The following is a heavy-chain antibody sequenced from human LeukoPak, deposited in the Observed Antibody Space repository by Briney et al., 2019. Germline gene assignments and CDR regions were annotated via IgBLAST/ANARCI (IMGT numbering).Heavy chain of an antibody. Sequence: GGSLRLSCAASGFTFSTYNMNWVRQAPGKGLEWISYISGSDGTIYYSDSVKGRFTISRDNAQNSLYLQMNSLRVEDTAIYYCARDRGTTMVRSFDIWGQGTMVTVSS. CDR2: ISGSDGTI. J-gene: IGHJ3*02. V-gene: IGHV3-48*04. CDR1: GFTFSTYN. CDR3: ARDRGTTMVRSFDI. D-gene: IGHD1-1*01.